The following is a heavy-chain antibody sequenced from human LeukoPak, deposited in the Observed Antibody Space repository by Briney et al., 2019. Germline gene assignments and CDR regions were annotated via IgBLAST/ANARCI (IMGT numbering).Heavy chain of an antibody. Sequence: GGSQRLSCAASGFTFSSYAMSWVRQAPGKGLEWVSAISGSDGTTYYADSVKGRFTISRDNAKNSLYLQMNSLRAEDTAVYYCARDYGGSSPFDYWGQGTLVTVSS. D-gene: IGHD4-23*01. CDR3: ARDYGGSSPFDY. CDR2: ISGSDGTT. V-gene: IGHV3-23*01. J-gene: IGHJ4*02. CDR1: GFTFSSYA.